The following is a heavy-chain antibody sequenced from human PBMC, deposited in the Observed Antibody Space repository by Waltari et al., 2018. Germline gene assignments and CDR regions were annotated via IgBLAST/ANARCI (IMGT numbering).Heavy chain of an antibody. V-gene: IGHV4-39*07. D-gene: IGHD2-2*01. CDR3: ARDRIPATFRCWFDS. J-gene: IGHJ5*01. CDR2: LYYSGIT. CDR1: GDSISSSSYY. Sequence: QLHLQESGPGLVKPSETLFLTCPVSGDSISSSSYYWGWLRQPPGKGPQWIGSLYYSGITYYNPSLESRVSMSVDTSKNQLSLMLSAVTAADTAVYYCARDRIPATFRCWFDSWGPGTLVTVSS.